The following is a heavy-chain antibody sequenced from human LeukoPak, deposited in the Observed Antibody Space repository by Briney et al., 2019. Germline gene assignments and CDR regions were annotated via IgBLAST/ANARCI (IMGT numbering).Heavy chain of an antibody. CDR2: IKEDGSEK. Sequence: GGSLRLSCAASGFTFSVYWMSWVRQAPGKGLEWVANIKEDGSEKNYVDSVKGRFTISRDNAKNSLYLQMNSLRAEDTAVYYCARDSWGSDSVDTRSWGQGTLVTVSS. D-gene: IGHD3-10*01. V-gene: IGHV3-7*01. J-gene: IGHJ5*02. CDR1: GFTFSVYW. CDR3: ARDSWGSDSVDTRS.